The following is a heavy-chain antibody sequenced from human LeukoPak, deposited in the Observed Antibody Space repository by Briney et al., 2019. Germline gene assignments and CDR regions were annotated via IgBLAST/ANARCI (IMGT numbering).Heavy chain of an antibody. CDR1: GITFRTSA. D-gene: IGHD1-26*01. CDR2: ISYDGSNK. Sequence: GGSQRLSCAASGITFRTSAMSWVRQAPGKGLEWVAVISYDGSNKYYADSVKGRFTISRDNSKNTLYLQMNSLRAEDTAVYYCARDPEWELDVGYFDYWGQGTLVTVSS. J-gene: IGHJ4*02. V-gene: IGHV3-30-3*01. CDR3: ARDPEWELDVGYFDY.